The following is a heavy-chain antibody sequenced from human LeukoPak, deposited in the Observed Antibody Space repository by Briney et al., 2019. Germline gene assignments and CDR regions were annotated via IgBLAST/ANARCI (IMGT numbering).Heavy chain of an antibody. V-gene: IGHV3-11*01. D-gene: IGHD6-13*01. CDR3: ARSLSSSWFTTLYSGYYGMDV. Sequence: GGSLRLSCAASGFTFSDHYMSWIRQAPGKGLEWVSYISSSGSTIYYADSVKGRFTFSRDNAKNSLYLQMNSLRAEDTAVYYCARSLSSSWFTTLYSGYYGMDVWGQGTTVTVSS. J-gene: IGHJ6*02. CDR1: GFTFSDHY. CDR2: ISSSGSTI.